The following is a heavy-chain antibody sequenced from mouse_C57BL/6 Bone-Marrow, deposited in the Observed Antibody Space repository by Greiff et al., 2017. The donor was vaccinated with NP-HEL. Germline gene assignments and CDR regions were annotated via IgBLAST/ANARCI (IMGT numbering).Heavy chain of an antibody. CDR2: ISSGSSTI. V-gene: IGHV5-17*01. CDR1: GFTFSDYG. D-gene: IGHD1-1*01. Sequence: EVQRVESGGGLVKPGGSLKLSCAASGFTFSDYGMHWVRQAPEKGLEWVAYISSGSSTIYYADTVKGRFTISRDNAKNTLFLQMTSLRSEDTAMYYCARRSYGSSSYYAMDYWGQGTSVTVSS. CDR3: ARRSYGSSSYYAMDY. J-gene: IGHJ4*01.